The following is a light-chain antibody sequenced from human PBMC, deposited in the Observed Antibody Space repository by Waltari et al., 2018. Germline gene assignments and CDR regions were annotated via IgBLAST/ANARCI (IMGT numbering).Light chain of an antibody. CDR1: QSVLYSSKNKNY. CDR2: WAS. J-gene: IGKJ2*01. Sequence: DIVMTQSPDSLAVSLGERATINCKSSQSVLYSSKNKNYLAWYQQKPGQPPKLLIYWASTRESGVPDRFSGSGSGTDFTLTISSLQAEDVAVYYCQQYYTTPYTFGQGTKLEIK. CDR3: QQYYTTPYT. V-gene: IGKV4-1*01.